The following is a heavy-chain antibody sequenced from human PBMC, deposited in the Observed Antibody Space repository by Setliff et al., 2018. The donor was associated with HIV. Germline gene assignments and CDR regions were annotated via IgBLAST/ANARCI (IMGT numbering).Heavy chain of an antibody. CDR2: IWYDASKK. CDR3: ARGQFRLRPDSLDL. V-gene: IGHV3-33*01. J-gene: IGHJ4*03. Sequence: GGSLRLSCAASGFTFNSYGMHWVRQAPGKGLEWVALIWYDASKKEYAESVKGRFNILRDDSKKTVDLQMNSLRADDTAVYYCARGQFRLRPDSLDLWGQGTLVTVSS. CDR1: GFTFNSYG. D-gene: IGHD2-21*01.